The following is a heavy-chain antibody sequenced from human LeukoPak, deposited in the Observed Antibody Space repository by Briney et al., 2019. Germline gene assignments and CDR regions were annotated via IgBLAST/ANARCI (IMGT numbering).Heavy chain of an antibody. CDR1: GFAFSSYA. D-gene: IGHD1-26*01. CDR3: EKDRASSWWYFDL. J-gene: IGHJ2*01. CDR2: ITGSGGST. Sequence: VGSLRLSCAASGFAFSSYAMSWVRQSPGNGLEWVSAITGSGGSTYYAESVKGRFTISRDNSKNTLYLQMNSLRAEDTAVYYCEKDRASSWWYFDLWGRGTLVTVSS. V-gene: IGHV3-23*01.